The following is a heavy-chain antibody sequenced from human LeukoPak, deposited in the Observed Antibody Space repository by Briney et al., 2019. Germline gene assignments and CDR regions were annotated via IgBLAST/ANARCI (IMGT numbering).Heavy chain of an antibody. CDR2: IYTSGTT. Sequence: SETLSLTCTVSGGSISSSYWSWIQQPAGKGLEWIGRIYTSGTTNYNPSLKSRVTMSVDTSKNQCSLKLSSVTAADTAVYYCAKNGNYYWFDPWGQGTLVTVSS. D-gene: IGHD1-26*01. CDR1: GGSISSSY. V-gene: IGHV4-4*07. CDR3: AKNGNYYWFDP. J-gene: IGHJ5*02.